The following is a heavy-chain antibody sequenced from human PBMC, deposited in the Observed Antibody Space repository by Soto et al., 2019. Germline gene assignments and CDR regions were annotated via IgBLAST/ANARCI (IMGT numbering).Heavy chain of an antibody. D-gene: IGHD6-13*01. J-gene: IGHJ4*01. Sequence: FTCGGYGGRRIRQDKGKGLEWVAVISYDGSNKYYADSVKGRFTISRDNSKNTLYLQMNSLRADDTAVYYCARDKTEMIVHQQLVPHFDYSAHGTLVTVSS. CDR1: FTCGGYG. CDR2: ISYDGSNK. CDR3: ARDKTEMIVHQQLVPHFDY. V-gene: IGHV3-30-3*01.